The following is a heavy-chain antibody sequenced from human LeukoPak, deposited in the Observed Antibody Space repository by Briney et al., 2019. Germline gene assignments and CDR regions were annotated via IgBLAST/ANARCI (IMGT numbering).Heavy chain of an antibody. D-gene: IGHD1-26*01. CDR3: ARHSDGARGAYFDY. CDR1: GGSISSFY. V-gene: IGHV4-59*08. J-gene: IGHJ4*02. CDR2: IYYSGST. Sequence: SETLSLTCTVSGGSISSFYWSWIRQPPGKGLEWIGYIYYSGSTNYNPSLKSRVTISVDTSKNQFSLKLTSVTAADTAVYYCARHSDGARGAYFDYWGQATLVIVSS.